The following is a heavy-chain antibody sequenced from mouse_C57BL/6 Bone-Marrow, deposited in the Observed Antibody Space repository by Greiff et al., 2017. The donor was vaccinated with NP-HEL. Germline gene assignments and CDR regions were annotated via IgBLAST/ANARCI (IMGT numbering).Heavy chain of an antibody. D-gene: IGHD2-5*01. CDR2: IDHANGNT. J-gene: IGHJ3*01. CDR1: GFHIKNTY. V-gene: IGHV14-3*01. CDR3: ARGYSKFAY. Sequence: EVQLVESVAELVRPGASVKLSCTASGFHIKNTYMHWVKQRPEHVLEWIGMIDHANGNTNYAPKFQGKAPITADTSSNTAYLQLSSLTSEDTAIYYCARGYSKFAYWGQGTLVTVSA.